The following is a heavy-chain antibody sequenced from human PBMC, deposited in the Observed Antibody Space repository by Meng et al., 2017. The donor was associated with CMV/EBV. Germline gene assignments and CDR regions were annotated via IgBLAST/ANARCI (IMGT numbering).Heavy chain of an antibody. J-gene: IGHJ4*02. CDR3: AKAQLLTPYYFDY. V-gene: IGHV3-23*01. D-gene: IGHD2-2*01. Sequence: GESLKISCAASGFTFSNAWMSWVRQAPGKGLEWVSAISGSGGSTYYADSVKGRFTISRDNSKNTLYLQMNSLRAEDTAVYYCAKAQLLTPYYFDYWGQGTLVTVSS. CDR1: GFTFSNAW. CDR2: ISGSGGST.